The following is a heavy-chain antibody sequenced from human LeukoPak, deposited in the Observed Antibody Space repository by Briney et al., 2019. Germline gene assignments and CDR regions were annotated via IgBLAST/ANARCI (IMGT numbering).Heavy chain of an antibody. D-gene: IGHD2-15*01. V-gene: IGHV3-21*01. CDR3: ASRYCSGGSCFFDY. CDR2: ISSSSSYI. Sequence: PGGSLRLSCAASGFTFSSYSMNWVRQAPGKGLEWVSSISSSSSYIYYADSVKGRFTISGDNAKNSLYLQMNSLRAEDTAVYYCASRYCSGGSCFFDYWGQGTLVTVSS. J-gene: IGHJ4*02. CDR1: GFTFSSYS.